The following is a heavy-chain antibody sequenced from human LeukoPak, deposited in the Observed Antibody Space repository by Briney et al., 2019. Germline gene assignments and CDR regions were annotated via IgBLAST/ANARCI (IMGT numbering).Heavy chain of an antibody. D-gene: IGHD3-22*01. V-gene: IGHV3-23*01. J-gene: IGHJ4*02. CDR1: GFTGSSYA. CDR2: ISGSVGST. CDR3: AKYKSYYDSSGYYY. Sequence: SLRLSCTASGFTGSSYAMSCVRQAPGQWLEWASAISGSVGSTYYADSVKGRFTISRDNSKNTLYLQMNSLRAEDTAVYYCAKYKSYYDSSGYYYWGQGTLVTVSS.